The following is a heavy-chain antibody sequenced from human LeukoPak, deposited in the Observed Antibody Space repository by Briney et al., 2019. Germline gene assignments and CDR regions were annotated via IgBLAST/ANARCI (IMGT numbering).Heavy chain of an antibody. Sequence: VQLVESGGGVVQPGRSLRLSCAASGFTFSSYEMNWVRQAPGKGLEWVSYISSSGSTIYYADSVKGRFTISRDNAKNSLYLQMNSLRAEDTAVYYCARVRDYYDSSGPKGIWGQGTLVTVSS. CDR1: GFTFSSYE. J-gene: IGHJ4*02. D-gene: IGHD3-22*01. V-gene: IGHV3-48*03. CDR3: ARVRDYYDSSGPKGI. CDR2: ISSSGSTI.